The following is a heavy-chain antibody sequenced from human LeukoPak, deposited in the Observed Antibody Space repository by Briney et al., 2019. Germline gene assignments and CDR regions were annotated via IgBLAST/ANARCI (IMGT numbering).Heavy chain of an antibody. CDR3: AKVPQYQLLPYYFDY. D-gene: IGHD2-2*01. Sequence: GGSLRLSCAASGFTFSSYAMSWVRQAPGKGLEWVSVITGSGGSTYYADSVKGRFTISRDNSKNTLYLQMNSLRAEDTAVYYCAKVPQYQLLPYYFDYWGQGTLVTVSS. V-gene: IGHV3-23*01. J-gene: IGHJ4*02. CDR1: GFTFSSYA. CDR2: ITGSGGST.